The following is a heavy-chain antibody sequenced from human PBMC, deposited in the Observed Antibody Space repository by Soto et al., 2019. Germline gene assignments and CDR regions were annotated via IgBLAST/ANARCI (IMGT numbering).Heavy chain of an antibody. V-gene: IGHV3-15*01. J-gene: IGHJ6*02. Sequence: PGGSLRLSGAASGFTFSNAWMSWVRQAPGKGREWVGRIKSKTDGGTTDYAAPVKGRFTISRDDSKNTLYLQMNSLKTEDTAVYYXTTDLEDCSRGSCYQEVWGQGTTVTVSS. D-gene: IGHD2-15*01. CDR1: GFTFSNAW. CDR3: TTDLEDCSRGSCYQEV. CDR2: IKSKTDGGTT.